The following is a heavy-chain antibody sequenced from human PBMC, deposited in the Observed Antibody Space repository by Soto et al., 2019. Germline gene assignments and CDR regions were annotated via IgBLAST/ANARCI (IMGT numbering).Heavy chain of an antibody. CDR3: AHKGGGDRILDY. J-gene: IGHJ4*02. CDR2: IYWDGFK. Sequence: QITLKESGPTLVKPTQTLTLTCTFSGFSLSTRGVGVGWIRQPPGKALEWLALIYWDGFKHYSPSLESRLTIREHTAKNQVALTITNMDPVDTPTYYCAHKGGGDRILDYWGQGTLVTVSS. CDR1: GFSLSTRGVG. V-gene: IGHV2-5*02. D-gene: IGHD3-16*01.